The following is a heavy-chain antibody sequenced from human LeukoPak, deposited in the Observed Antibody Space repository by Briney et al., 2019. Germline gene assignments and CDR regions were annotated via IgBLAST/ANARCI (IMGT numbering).Heavy chain of an antibody. V-gene: IGHV3-23*01. CDR2: ISGSGGST. CDR1: GFIFSSYA. D-gene: IGHD6-19*01. Sequence: GGSLRLSCAASGFIFSSYAMSWVRQAPGKGLEWVSTISGSGGSTYYADSVKGRFTISRDNSKNTLYLQMNSLRAEDTAVYYCAKRTGWYPSGYYYYGMDVWGQGTTVTVSS. CDR3: AKRTGWYPSGYYYYGMDV. J-gene: IGHJ6*02.